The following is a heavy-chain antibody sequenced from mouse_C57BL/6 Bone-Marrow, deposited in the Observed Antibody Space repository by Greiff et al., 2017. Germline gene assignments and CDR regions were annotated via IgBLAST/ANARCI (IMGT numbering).Heavy chain of an antibody. J-gene: IGHJ4*01. CDR3: TTYCYDPCARDY. CDR2: IDPENGDT. V-gene: IGHV14-4*01. CDR1: GFNITDDY. D-gene: IGHD1-1*01. Sequence: VQLQQSGAELVRPGASVKLSCTASGFNITDDYMHWVKQRPEQGLEWLGWIDPENGDTEYASKFQGKAPITAYTSSNTAYLQLSSLTSEDTAVYYCTTYCYDPCARDYWGQGTSVTVSS.